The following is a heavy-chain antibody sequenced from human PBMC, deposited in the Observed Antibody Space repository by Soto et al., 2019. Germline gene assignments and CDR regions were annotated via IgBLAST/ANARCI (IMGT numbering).Heavy chain of an antibody. D-gene: IGHD1-26*01. CDR3: ATEIPGATGYYFDY. CDR2: FDPEDGET. J-gene: IGHJ4*02. V-gene: IGHV1-24*01. CDR1: GYTLTELS. Sequence: EASVKVSCKVSGYTLTELSMHWVRQAPGKGLEWMGGFDPEDGETIYAQKFQGRVTMTEDTSTDTAYMELSSLRSEDTAVYYCATEIPGATGYYFDYWGQGTLVTVSS.